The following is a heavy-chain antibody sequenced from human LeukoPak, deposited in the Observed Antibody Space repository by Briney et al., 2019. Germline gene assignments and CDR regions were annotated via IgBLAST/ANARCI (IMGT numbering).Heavy chain of an antibody. V-gene: IGHV3-20*04. CDR1: GFSFDDYG. CDR3: AKDPDYYDSSGYYPLDY. Sequence: GGSLRLSCAASGFSFDDYGLTWVRQAPGKGLEWVSGINWNGDSTDYADSVKGRFTISRDNSKNTLSLQMNSLRAEDTAVYYCAKDPDYYDSSGYYPLDYWGQGTLVTVSS. CDR2: INWNGDST. D-gene: IGHD3-22*01. J-gene: IGHJ4*02.